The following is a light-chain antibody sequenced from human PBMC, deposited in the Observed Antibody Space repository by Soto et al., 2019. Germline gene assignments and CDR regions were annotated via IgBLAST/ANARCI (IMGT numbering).Light chain of an antibody. CDR2: NVY. CDR1: SSDVGAYNF. V-gene: IGLV2-14*03. J-gene: IGLJ1*01. Sequence: SGLTQPASVSGSPGQSITISCTGTSSDVGAYNFGSWHQQHPGKAPKLMIYNVYDRPSGISYRFSGSKSGNTASLTISGLQGEDEADYYCSAYTVSRTYVFGTGTKGTVL. CDR3: SAYTVSRTYV.